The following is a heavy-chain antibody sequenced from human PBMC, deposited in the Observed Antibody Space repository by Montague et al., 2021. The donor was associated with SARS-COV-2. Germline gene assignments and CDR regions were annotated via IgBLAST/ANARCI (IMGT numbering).Heavy chain of an antibody. Sequence: SETLSLTCSVSGEPISGFFWNWIRQPAGKGLEWIGLIYASRGTYYKPSPESRVTMSVDTSKNQFSLKVNSVTAADTAVYYCARGSYGPDAFDIWGQGTMVTVSS. V-gene: IGHV4-4*07. D-gene: IGHD5-18*01. CDR2: IYASRGT. CDR1: GEPISGFF. CDR3: ARGSYGPDAFDI. J-gene: IGHJ3*02.